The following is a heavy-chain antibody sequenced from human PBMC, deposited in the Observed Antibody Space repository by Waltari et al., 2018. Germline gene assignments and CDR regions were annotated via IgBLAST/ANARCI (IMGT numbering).Heavy chain of an antibody. D-gene: IGHD4-17*01. CDR2: INHSGST. CDR3: ARNWPSTVTTPEQFDY. Sequence: QLQLQQWGAGLLKPSATLSLTCAVYGRSFSRYYWSWIPQPPGKGLEWIGEINHSGSTNYNPSLKSRVTISVDTSKNQFSLKLSAVTAADTAVYYCARNWPSTVTTPEQFDYWGQGTLVTVSS. CDR1: GRSFSRYY. J-gene: IGHJ4*02. V-gene: IGHV4-34*01.